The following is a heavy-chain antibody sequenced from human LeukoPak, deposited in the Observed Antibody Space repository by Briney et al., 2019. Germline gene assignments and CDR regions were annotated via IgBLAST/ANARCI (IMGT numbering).Heavy chain of an antibody. D-gene: IGHD1-26*01. V-gene: IGHV3-49*04. CDR3: TRGSRGSYLYYYYMDV. CDR2: IRSKAYGGTT. J-gene: IGHJ6*03. CDR1: GFTFGDYA. Sequence: GGSLRLSCTASGFTFGDYAMSWVRQAPGKGLEWVGFIRSKAYGGTTEYAASVKGRFTISRDDSKSIAYLQMNSLKTEDTAVYYCTRGSRGSYLYYYYMDVWGKGTTVTVSS.